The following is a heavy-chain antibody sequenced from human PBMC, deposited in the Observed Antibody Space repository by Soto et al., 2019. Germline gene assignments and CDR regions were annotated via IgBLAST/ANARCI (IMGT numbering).Heavy chain of an antibody. CDR1: RLTFSPYW. V-gene: IGHV3-7*03. CDR2: IKEDGSVK. J-gene: IGHJ4*02. CDR3: ARDVSSEYASILDV. Sequence: EGQLVESGGGLVQAGGSLRLTCEGFRLTFSPYWMTWVRQAPGKGLEWVASIKEDGSVKNYADSVKGRFTVSRDNVKRAMFLQMTSVIVYDTAVYFCARDVSSEYASILDVWGRGARVTVSS. D-gene: IGHD3-3*01.